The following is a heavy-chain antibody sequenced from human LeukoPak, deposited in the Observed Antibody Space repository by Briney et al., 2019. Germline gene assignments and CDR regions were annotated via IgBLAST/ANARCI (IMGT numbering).Heavy chain of an antibody. CDR3: TKARVVTDY. Sequence: GGSLRLSCTASGFTFSDYAMSWVRQAPGKGLEWVGFIRSKAYGGTTEYAASVKGRFTISRDDSKSIAYLQMNSLKTEDTAVYYCTKARVVTDYWGQGTLVTVSS. CDR1: GFTFSDYA. V-gene: IGHV3-49*04. CDR2: IRSKAYGGTT. J-gene: IGHJ4*02. D-gene: IGHD2-21*02.